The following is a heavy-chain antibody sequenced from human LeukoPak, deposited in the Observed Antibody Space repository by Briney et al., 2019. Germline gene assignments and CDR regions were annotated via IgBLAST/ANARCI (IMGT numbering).Heavy chain of an antibody. Sequence: GGSLRLSCAASGFTFSSYAMSWVRQAPGKGLEWVSAISGSGGSTYYADSVKGRFTISRDNSKNTLYLQMNILRAEDTAVYYCAKVLLWFGELLYDAFDIWGQGTMVTVSS. CDR3: AKVLLWFGELLYDAFDI. D-gene: IGHD3-10*01. V-gene: IGHV3-23*01. CDR1: GFTFSSYA. J-gene: IGHJ3*02. CDR2: ISGSGGST.